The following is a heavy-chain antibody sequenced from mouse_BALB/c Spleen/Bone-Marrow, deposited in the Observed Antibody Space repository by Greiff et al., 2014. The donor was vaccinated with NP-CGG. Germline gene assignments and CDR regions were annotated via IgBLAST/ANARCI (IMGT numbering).Heavy chain of an antibody. D-gene: IGHD2-2*01. J-gene: IGHJ2*01. CDR1: GFTFSSFG. CDR3: ARSSYGYDRQAYFFDY. CDR2: ISSGSSTI. Sequence: EVQLVESGGGLVQPGGSRKLSCAASGFTFSSFGMHWVRQAPEKGLEWVAYISSGSSTIYYADTVKGRFTISRDNPKNTLFLQMPSLRSEDTAMYYCARSSYGYDRQAYFFDYWGQGTTLTVSS. V-gene: IGHV5-17*02.